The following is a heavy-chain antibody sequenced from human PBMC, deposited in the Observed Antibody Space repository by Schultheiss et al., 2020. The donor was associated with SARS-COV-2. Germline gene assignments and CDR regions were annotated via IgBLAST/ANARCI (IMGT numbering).Heavy chain of an antibody. Sequence: VGSLRLFCAASGFTFSSYSMNWVRQAPGKGLEWVSGISAGGGSTYYADSVKGRFTISRDNSENTLYLQINSLRAEDSAVYYCAKRSSWSSFDYWGQGTLVTVSS. CDR1: GFTFSSYS. D-gene: IGHD6-13*01. V-gene: IGHV3-23*01. J-gene: IGHJ4*02. CDR2: ISAGGGST. CDR3: AKRSSWSSFDY.